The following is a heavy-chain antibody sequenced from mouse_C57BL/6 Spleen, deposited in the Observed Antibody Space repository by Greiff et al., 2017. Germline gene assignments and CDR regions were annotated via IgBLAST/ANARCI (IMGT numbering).Heavy chain of an antibody. V-gene: IGHV1-62-2*01. Sequence: QVQLQQSGAELVKPGASVKLSCKASGYTFTEYTIHWVKQRSGQGLEWIGWFYPGSGSIKYNEKFKDKATLTADKSSSTVYMELSRLTSEDSEVYFCARHEEGAYYSNYEGYLEVWGTGTTVTVSS. D-gene: IGHD2-5*01. CDR1: GYTFTEYT. CDR2: FYPGSGSI. CDR3: ARHEEGAYYSNYEGYLEV. J-gene: IGHJ1*03.